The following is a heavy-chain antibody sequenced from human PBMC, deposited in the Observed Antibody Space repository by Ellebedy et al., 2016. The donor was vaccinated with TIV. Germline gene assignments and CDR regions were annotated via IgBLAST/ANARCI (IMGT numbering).Heavy chain of an antibody. J-gene: IGHJ4*02. Sequence: AASVKVSCQASGYTFTSYYMYWVRQAPGQGLEWMGTINPSGGYTTYAQKTQGRVTMTRDTSRSTVYMDLNSLRSEDTAVYYRARGGGHNWNDAYHFDYWGQGTLVAVSS. CDR2: INPSGGYT. V-gene: IGHV1-46*01. D-gene: IGHD1-20*01. CDR3: ARGGGHNWNDAYHFDY. CDR1: GYTFTSYY.